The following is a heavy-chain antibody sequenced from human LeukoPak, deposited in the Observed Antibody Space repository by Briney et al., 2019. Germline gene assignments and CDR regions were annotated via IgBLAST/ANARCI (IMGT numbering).Heavy chain of an antibody. D-gene: IGHD6-13*01. Sequence: GGSLRLSCAASGFSFSDFYMSWIRQAPGKGLEWVSYIDGTSTFTNYADSVKGRFTISRDNAKNALSLQMNSLRAEDSAVYYCARTLVAAPGTKGGPWGQGTLVTVSS. V-gene: IGHV3-11*03. CDR2: IDGTSTFT. CDR1: GFSFSDFY. J-gene: IGHJ5*02. CDR3: ARTLVAAPGTKGGP.